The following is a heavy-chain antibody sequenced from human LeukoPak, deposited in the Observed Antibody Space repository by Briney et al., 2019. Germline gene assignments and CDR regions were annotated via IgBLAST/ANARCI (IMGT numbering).Heavy chain of an antibody. CDR2: ISGIDGTT. CDR1: GFTFSTYA. V-gene: IGHV3-23*01. Sequence: GGSLRLSCAASGFTFSTYAMSWVRQAPGKGLEWVSSISGIDGTTYYADSVKGRFTISRDNSKNTLYLQMNSLRAEDTAVYYCAKDLSGWIFDYWGQGTLVTVSS. CDR3: AKDLSGWIFDY. J-gene: IGHJ4*02. D-gene: IGHD6-19*01.